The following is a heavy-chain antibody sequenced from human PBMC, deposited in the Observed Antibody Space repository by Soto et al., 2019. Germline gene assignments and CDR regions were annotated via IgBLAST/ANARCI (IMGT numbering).Heavy chain of an antibody. Sequence: QLQLQESGSGLVKPSQTLSLTCAVSGGSISSGGYSWSWIRQPPGKGLEWIGYIYHSGSTYYNPSLKIRVTISVDRSKNQFSLKLSSVTAAATAVYYCARTTYYYDSSGYYFLYFDYWGQGTLVTVSS. CDR1: GGSISSGGYS. CDR2: IYHSGST. V-gene: IGHV4-30-2*01. J-gene: IGHJ4*02. CDR3: ARTTYYYDSSGYYFLYFDY. D-gene: IGHD3-22*01.